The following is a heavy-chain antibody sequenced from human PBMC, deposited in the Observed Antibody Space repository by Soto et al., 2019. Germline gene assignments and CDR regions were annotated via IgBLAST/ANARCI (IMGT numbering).Heavy chain of an antibody. CDR1: GFTFGAYA. J-gene: IGHJ4*02. V-gene: IGHV3-23*01. Sequence: EVQLLESGGGLVQPGGSLRLSCAASGFTFGAYAMSWVRQAPGKGLEWVSGIGGSGGSTYYSDSVKGRFTISRDYSKNTLYLQMNSPRVEDTAVYYCAKDRSWQLAYFDYWGQGTLVTVSS. D-gene: IGHD6-19*01. CDR3: AKDRSWQLAYFDY. CDR2: IGGSGGST.